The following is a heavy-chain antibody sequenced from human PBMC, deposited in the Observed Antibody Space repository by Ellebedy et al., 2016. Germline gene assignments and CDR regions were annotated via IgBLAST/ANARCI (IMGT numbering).Heavy chain of an antibody. CDR1: GYTFTSYA. V-gene: IGHV1-3*01. J-gene: IGHJ4*02. Sequence: ASVKVSCKASGYTFTSYAMHWVRQAPGQRLEWMGWINAGNGNTKYSQKFQGRVTITRDTSASTAYMELSSLRSEDTAVYYCARGLIPMVRGVELDYWGQGTLVTVSS. CDR3: ARGLIPMVRGVELDY. CDR2: INAGNGNT. D-gene: IGHD3-10*01.